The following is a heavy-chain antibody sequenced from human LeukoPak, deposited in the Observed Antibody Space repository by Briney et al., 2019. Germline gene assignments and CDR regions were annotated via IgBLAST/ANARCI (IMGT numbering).Heavy chain of an antibody. V-gene: IGHV3-23*01. D-gene: IGHD5-24*01. J-gene: IGHJ4*02. Sequence: QPGGSLRLSCAASGFTFITQAMSWVGQAPGKGLDWVATISGGVGSTYYSDSVKGRFSISRDNSETTLYLQMNSLGAEDTAVYYCSKQRRDGYNTNYYFDYWGQGALASVSS. CDR1: GFTFITQA. CDR2: ISGGVGST. CDR3: SKQRRDGYNTNYYFDY.